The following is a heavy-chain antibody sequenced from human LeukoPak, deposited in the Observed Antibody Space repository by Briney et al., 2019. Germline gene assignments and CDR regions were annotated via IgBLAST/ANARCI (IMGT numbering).Heavy chain of an antibody. Sequence: ASVKVSCKASGYTFTSYGISWVRQAPGQGLEWMGWISAYNGNTNYAPKLQGRVTMTTDTSTSTAYIELRSLRSDDTAVYYCARDLGEHIVVVTATSPFDYWGQGTLVTVSS. V-gene: IGHV1-18*01. J-gene: IGHJ4*02. CDR1: GYTFTSYG. CDR2: ISAYNGNT. D-gene: IGHD2-21*02. CDR3: ARDLGEHIVVVTATSPFDY.